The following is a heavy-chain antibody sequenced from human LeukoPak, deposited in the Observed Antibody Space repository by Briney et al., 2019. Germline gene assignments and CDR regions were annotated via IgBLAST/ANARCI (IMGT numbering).Heavy chain of an antibody. CDR3: ARAGAYYYDSSGYNSPQV. J-gene: IGHJ4*02. D-gene: IGHD3-22*01. V-gene: IGHV1-8*01. CDR1: GYTFTSYD. CDR2: MNPNSGNT. Sequence: GASVKVSCKASGYTFTSYDINWVRQATGQGLEWMGWMNPNSGNTGYAQKFQGRVTMTRNTSISTAYMELSSLRSEDTAVYYCARAGAYYYDSSGYNSPQVWGQGTLVTASS.